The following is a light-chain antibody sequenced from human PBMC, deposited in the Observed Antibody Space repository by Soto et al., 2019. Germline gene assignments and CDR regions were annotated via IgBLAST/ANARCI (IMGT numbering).Light chain of an antibody. CDR3: QQSNNWPYT. Sequence: EVVMTQSPATLSVSPGERATLSCRASQSVSDNLAWYQQKPGQAPRLLIYGASTRATGIPARFSGSGSGTEFTLTISSLQSEDFAVYYCQQSNNWPYTFGQATKLDIK. CDR2: GAS. V-gene: IGKV3-15*01. CDR1: QSVSDN. J-gene: IGKJ2*01.